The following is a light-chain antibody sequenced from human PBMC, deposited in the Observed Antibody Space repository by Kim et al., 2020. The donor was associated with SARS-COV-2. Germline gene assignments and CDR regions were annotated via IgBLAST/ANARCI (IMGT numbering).Light chain of an antibody. Sequence: ASLGDRVTITCRASQGINNYLAWYQQNPGKAPKLLIYGASTLQSGVPSRFSGSGSGTDFTLTISSLQPEDFATYSCHQFNSYPRSFGQGTKVEIK. CDR3: HQFNSYPRS. V-gene: IGKV1-9*01. CDR2: GAS. CDR1: QGINNY. J-gene: IGKJ1*01.